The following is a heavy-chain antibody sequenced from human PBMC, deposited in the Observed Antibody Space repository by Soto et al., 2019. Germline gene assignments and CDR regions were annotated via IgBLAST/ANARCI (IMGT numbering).Heavy chain of an antibody. CDR3: ARARYSSDFSWFDP. Sequence: QVQLVQSGTEVKKPGSSVRVSCKASGDGFTTYAITWVRQAPGQGLEWMGRIMPIFGTTNNAQRFQDRVTITADESTSTAYMEMSSLRSDDTAVYYCARARYSSDFSWFDPWGHGTLVTVSS. CDR1: GDGFTTYA. V-gene: IGHV1-69*18. J-gene: IGHJ5*02. D-gene: IGHD4-4*01. CDR2: IMPIFGTT.